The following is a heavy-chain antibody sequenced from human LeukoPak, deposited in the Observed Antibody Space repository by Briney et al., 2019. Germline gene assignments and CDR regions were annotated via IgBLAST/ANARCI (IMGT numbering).Heavy chain of an antibody. CDR1: GVSISSYY. CDR3: ESQTRDFWSGYYPYYSCIGV. Sequence: SETLSLTCTVSGVSISSYYWSWIRQPPGKGLEWIGYIYYSGSTNYNPSLKSRVTISVDTSKNQFSLKLSSVTAADRALYYCESQTRDFWSGYYPYYSCIGVWGQGNPVTVSS. J-gene: IGHJ6*02. CDR2: IYYSGST. D-gene: IGHD3-3*01. V-gene: IGHV4-59*01.